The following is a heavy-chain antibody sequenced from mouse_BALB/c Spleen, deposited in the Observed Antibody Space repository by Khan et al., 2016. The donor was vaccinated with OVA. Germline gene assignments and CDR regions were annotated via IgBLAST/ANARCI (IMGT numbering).Heavy chain of an antibody. CDR1: GYSFTSYW. J-gene: IGHJ2*01. V-gene: IGHV1-5*01. CDR2: IYPGISDT. Sequence: VQLQQSGTVLARPGASVKMPCKASGYSFTSYWMHWVKQRPGLGLEWIGAIYPGISDTRYNQKFKGKAKLTAVTSASTAYMELSSLTNDDSAVYYCTRSYDSYYFDYWGQGTLLTVSS. D-gene: IGHD2-4*01. CDR3: TRSYDSYYFDY.